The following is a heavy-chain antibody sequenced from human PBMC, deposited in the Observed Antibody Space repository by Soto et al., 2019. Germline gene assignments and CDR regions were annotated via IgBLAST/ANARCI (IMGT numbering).Heavy chain of an antibody. CDR1: GFTFSSYG. CDR3: ARKKGYCSGGSCYGDAFDI. J-gene: IGHJ3*02. V-gene: IGHV3-33*01. Sequence: GGSLRLSCAASGFTFSSYGMHWVRQAPGKGLEWVAVIWYDGSNKYYADSVKGRFTISRDNSKNTLYLQMNSLRAEDTAVYYCARKKGYCSGGSCYGDAFDIWGQGTMVTVSS. CDR2: IWYDGSNK. D-gene: IGHD2-15*01.